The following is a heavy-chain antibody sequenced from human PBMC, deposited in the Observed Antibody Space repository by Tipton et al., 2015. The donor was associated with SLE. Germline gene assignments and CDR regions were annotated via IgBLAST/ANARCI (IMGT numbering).Heavy chain of an antibody. D-gene: IGHD6-13*01. CDR1: GGSFNTFA. Sequence: QSGAEVKKPGSSVRVSCKASGGSFNTFAFSWVRQAPGQGLEWMGGIIPIIGITNYAQDFQGRVTVTTDESTNTAYMELSSLRSDDTAVYYCATGLYSSSWNYFDYWGQGTLVTVSS. J-gene: IGHJ4*02. V-gene: IGHV1-69*05. CDR2: IIPIIGIT. CDR3: ATGLYSSSWNYFDY.